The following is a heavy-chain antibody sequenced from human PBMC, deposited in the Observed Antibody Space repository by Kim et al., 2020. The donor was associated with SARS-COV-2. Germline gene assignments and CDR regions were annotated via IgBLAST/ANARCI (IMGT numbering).Heavy chain of an antibody. D-gene: IGHD5-12*01. V-gene: IGHV5-10-1*01. CDR3: ANSASGSDY. CDR2: IDPANSYT. Sequence: GESLKISCEASGYRFTNHWIIWVRQLAGKGLEWMGSIDPANSYTEYSPSFRGHVTISVDKSINTAYLQWRGLRASDTAMYYCANSASGSDYWGQGTLVTVSS. J-gene: IGHJ4*02. CDR1: GYRFTNHW.